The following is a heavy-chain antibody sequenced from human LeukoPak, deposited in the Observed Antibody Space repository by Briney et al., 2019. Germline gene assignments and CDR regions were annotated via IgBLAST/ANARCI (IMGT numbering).Heavy chain of an antibody. V-gene: IGHV4-39*07. J-gene: IGHJ6*04. CDR1: GASISGGTYY. Sequence: SETLSLTCSVSGASISGGTYYWGWIRQPPGKGLEWIGSIYYSGSTYYNPSLKSRVTISVDTSKNQFSLKLSSVTAADTAVYYCARDLRVEVPGGYFYYGSGSYGPYYYYGMDVWGKGTTVTVSS. CDR2: IYYSGST. D-gene: IGHD3-10*01. CDR3: ARDLRVEVPGGYFYYGSGSYGPYYYYGMDV.